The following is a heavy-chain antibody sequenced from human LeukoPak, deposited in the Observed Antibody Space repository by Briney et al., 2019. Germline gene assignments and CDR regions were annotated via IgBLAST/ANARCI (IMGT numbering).Heavy chain of an antibody. CDR2: ISAHNGNT. V-gene: IGHV1-18*01. J-gene: IGHJ2*01. CDR1: GYTFSNYD. Sequence: ASVKVSCKASGYTFSNYDISWVRQAPGQGLEWLGWISAHNGNTNYAQNFQGRVTMTTDTSTSTAYMELRSLRPDDTAVYYCARDGSSGYYYWYFDLWGRGTLVTVSS. D-gene: IGHD3-22*01. CDR3: ARDGSSGYYYWYFDL.